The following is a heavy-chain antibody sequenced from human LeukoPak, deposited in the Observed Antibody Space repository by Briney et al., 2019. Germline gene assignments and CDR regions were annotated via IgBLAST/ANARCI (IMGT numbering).Heavy chain of an antibody. D-gene: IGHD6-19*01. Sequence: GASLRLSCAASGFSFSTYWMGWVRQAPGKGLEWVANINDGGSGKYYVDSLEGRFTISRDNAKNSLYLQMSSLRAEDTAMYYCARTYPGIALAGTFDYWGQGTLVTVSS. CDR3: ARTYPGIALAGTFDY. J-gene: IGHJ4*02. CDR2: INDGGSGK. V-gene: IGHV3-7*01. CDR1: GFSFSTYW.